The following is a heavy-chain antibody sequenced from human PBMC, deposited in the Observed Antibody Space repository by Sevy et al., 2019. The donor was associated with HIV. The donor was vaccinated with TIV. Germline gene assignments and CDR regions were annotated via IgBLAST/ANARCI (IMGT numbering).Heavy chain of an antibody. Sequence: SETLSLTCTVSGGSISSGGYYWSWIRQHPGKGLEWIGHIYYSGSTYYNPSLKSRVTISVDTSKNQFSLKLSSVTAADTAVYYCAREGVSYYDSSGYFSYFDYWGQGTLVTVSS. CDR3: AREGVSYYDSSGYFSYFDY. D-gene: IGHD3-22*01. J-gene: IGHJ4*02. CDR2: IYYSGST. V-gene: IGHV4-31*03. CDR1: GGSISSGGYY.